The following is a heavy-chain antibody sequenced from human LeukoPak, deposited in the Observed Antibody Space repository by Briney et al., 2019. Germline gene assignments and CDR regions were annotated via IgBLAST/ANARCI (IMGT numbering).Heavy chain of an antibody. CDR3: ASGEKLLWFGELLAPPDY. D-gene: IGHD3-10*01. V-gene: IGHV4-31*03. Sequence: PSETLSLTCTVSGGSISSGGYYWSWIRQHPGKGLEWIGYIYYSGSTYYNPSLKSRVTISVDTSKNQFSLKLSSVTAADTAVYYCASGEKLLWFGELLAPPDYWGQGTQVTVSS. CDR1: GGSISSGGYY. J-gene: IGHJ4*02. CDR2: IYYSGST.